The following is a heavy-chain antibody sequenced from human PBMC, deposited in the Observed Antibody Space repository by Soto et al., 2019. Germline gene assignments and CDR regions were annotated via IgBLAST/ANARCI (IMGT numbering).Heavy chain of an antibody. CDR1: GYTLTSYD. V-gene: IGHV1-46*01. CDR2: INPSGGST. Sequence: ASVKVSCKAAGYTLTSYDMDWVRQAPGQGLEWMGIINPSGGSTSYAQKFQGRVTMTRDTSTSTVYMELSSLRSEDTAVYYCARGSYYYDSSGYYYYWGQGTLVTVSS. CDR3: ARGSYYYDSSGYYYY. J-gene: IGHJ4*02. D-gene: IGHD3-22*01.